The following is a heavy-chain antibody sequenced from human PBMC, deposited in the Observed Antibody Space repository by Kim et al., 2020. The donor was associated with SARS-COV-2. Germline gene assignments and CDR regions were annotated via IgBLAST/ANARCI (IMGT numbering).Heavy chain of an antibody. Sequence: YGHSMKGRFTISRDNAHNSLYLHVTGLRADDTAIYYCARAVAGRIDAFDLWGQGTMVTVSS. J-gene: IGHJ3*01. CDR3: ARAVAGRIDAFDL. D-gene: IGHD6-19*01. V-gene: IGHV3-7*04.